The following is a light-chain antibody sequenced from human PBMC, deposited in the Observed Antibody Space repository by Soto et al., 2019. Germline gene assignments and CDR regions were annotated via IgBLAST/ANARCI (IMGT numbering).Light chain of an antibody. CDR2: DAS. J-gene: IGKJ4*01. CDR3: QQRSDLIT. Sequence: EIVLTQSPATLSLSPGERATLSCRASVSVSTYLVCYQQKPGQAPRLLIYDASNRATGIPARFSGSGSGTDFILTISSLEPEDFAVYYCQQRSDLITFGGETKVEIK. V-gene: IGKV3-11*01. CDR1: VSVSTY.